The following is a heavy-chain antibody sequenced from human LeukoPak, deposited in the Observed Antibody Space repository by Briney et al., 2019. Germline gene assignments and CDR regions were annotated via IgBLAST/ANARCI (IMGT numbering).Heavy chain of an antibody. CDR1: GGXIXXXX. CDR3: ARNAGDY. J-gene: IGHJ4*02. D-gene: IGHD1-1*01. CDR2: IYISGXX. V-gene: IGHV4-4*07. Sequence: PSETLSLTCTXXGGXIXXXXXXXXXXXXGKGLEWIGRIYISGXXXYXXSLKXRXXXXXXXSKNHFSLRLRSVTAADTAVYYCARNAGDYWGQGTLVTVSS.